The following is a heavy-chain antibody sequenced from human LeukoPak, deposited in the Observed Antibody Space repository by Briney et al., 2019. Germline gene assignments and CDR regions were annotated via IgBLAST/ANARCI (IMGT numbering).Heavy chain of an antibody. V-gene: IGHV1-18*01. CDR2: ISAYNGNT. Sequence: GASVKVSCEASGYTFTSYGISWVRQAPGQGLEWMGWISAYNGNTNYAQKLQGRVTMTTDTSTSTAYMELRSLRSDDTAVYYCARVRSSNDYGDYEDYFDYWGQGTLVTVSS. CDR3: ARVRSSNDYGDYEDYFDY. J-gene: IGHJ4*02. CDR1: GYTFTSYG. D-gene: IGHD4-17*01.